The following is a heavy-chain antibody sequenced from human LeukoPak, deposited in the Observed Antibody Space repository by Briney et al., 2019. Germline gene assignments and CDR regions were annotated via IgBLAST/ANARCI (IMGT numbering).Heavy chain of an antibody. D-gene: IGHD1-1*01. CDR3: ARDNDKVVDH. Sequence: EASVKVSCKASGYTFTNYHIAWVRQAPGQGLEWMGWVSTNDGNTVYAQRLQGRVTMTTDTSTSTSYMELRSLEYDDTAIYYCARDNDKVVDHWGQGTLVTVSS. J-gene: IGHJ4*01. CDR2: VSTNDGNT. CDR1: GYTFTNYH. V-gene: IGHV1-18*01.